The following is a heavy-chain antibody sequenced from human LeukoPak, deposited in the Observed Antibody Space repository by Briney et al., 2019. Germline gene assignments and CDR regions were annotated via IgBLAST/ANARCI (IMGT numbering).Heavy chain of an antibody. Sequence: GGSLRLSCAASGFTFSSYEMNWVRQTPGEGLEWVSYISGGGGTIYYADSVKGRFTISRDNAKNSLYLQVNSLRVEDTAVYYCARDTYYGSGKIDYWGQGTLVTVSS. V-gene: IGHV3-48*03. D-gene: IGHD3-10*01. CDR1: GFTFSSYE. CDR2: ISGGGGTI. J-gene: IGHJ4*02. CDR3: ARDTYYGSGKIDY.